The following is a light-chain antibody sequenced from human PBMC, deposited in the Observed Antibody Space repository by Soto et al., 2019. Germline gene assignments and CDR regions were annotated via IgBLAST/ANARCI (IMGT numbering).Light chain of an antibody. J-gene: IGKJ4*01. CDR2: GAS. CDR3: QQYGSSPLT. CDR1: QSVGSIY. Sequence: EIVLTQSPGTLSLSPGERATLSCRASQSVGSIYLAWYQQKPGQAPRLLIYGASSRATGIPDRFSSSGSGTDFTLTLSRLEPEDFAVYFCQQYGSSPLTFGGGTKVEFK. V-gene: IGKV3-20*01.